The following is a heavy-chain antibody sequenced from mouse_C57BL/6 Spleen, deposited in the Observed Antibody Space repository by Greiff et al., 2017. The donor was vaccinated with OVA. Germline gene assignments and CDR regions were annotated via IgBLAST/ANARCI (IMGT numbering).Heavy chain of an antibody. V-gene: IGHV5-16*01. D-gene: IGHD4-1*01. CDR1: GFTSSDYY. CDR2: INYDGSST. J-gene: IGHJ2*01. CDR3: ARDRGLGQYYFDY. Sequence: EVQLVESEGGLVQPGSSMKLSCTASGFTSSDYYMAWVRQVPEKGLEWVANINYDGSSTYYLDSLKSRFIISRDNAKNILYLQMSSLKSEDTATYYCARDRGLGQYYFDYWGQGTTLTVSS.